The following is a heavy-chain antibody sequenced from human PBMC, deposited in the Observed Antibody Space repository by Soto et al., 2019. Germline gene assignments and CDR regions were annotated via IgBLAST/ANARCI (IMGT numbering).Heavy chain of an antibody. D-gene: IGHD2-8*01. CDR2: IYPGDSDT. Sequence: GESLKISCKASGYIFATYWIGWVRQMPGKGLEWMGIIYPGDSDTRYSPSLQGQVTISADKSINTAYLQWSSLKASDTAIYYCARRPHECSNGECTPLQGAFDIWGQGTMVTVSS. V-gene: IGHV5-51*01. J-gene: IGHJ3*02. CDR1: GYIFATYW. CDR3: ARRPHECSNGECTPLQGAFDI.